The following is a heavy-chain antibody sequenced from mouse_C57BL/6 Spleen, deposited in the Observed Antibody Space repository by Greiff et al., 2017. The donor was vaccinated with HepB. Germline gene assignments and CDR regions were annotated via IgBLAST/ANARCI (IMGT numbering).Heavy chain of an antibody. V-gene: IGHV1-50*01. J-gene: IGHJ2*01. D-gene: IGHD1-1*01. CDR2: IDPSDSYT. Sequence: QVQLQQPGAELVKPGASVKLSCKASGYTFTSYWMQWVKQRPGQGLEWIGEIDPSDSYTNYNQKFKGKATLTVDTSSSTAYMQLSSLTSEDTAVYYCAREEDGSSFYWGQGTTLTVSS. CDR3: AREEDGSSFY. CDR1: GYTFTSYW.